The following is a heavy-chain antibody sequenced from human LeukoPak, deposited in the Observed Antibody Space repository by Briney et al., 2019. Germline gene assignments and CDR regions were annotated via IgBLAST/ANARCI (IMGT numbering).Heavy chain of an antibody. CDR1: GGSISSGGYY. CDR2: IYYSGST. D-gene: IGHD5-12*01. V-gene: IGHV4-31*03. J-gene: IGHJ4*02. CDR3: ARGNSGYEYGYYFDY. Sequence: PSETLSLTCTVSGGSISSGGYYWSWIRQHPGKGLEWIGYIYYSGSTYYNPSLKSRVTISVDTSKNQFSLKLSSVTAADTAVYYCARGNSGYEYGYYFDYWGQGTLVTVSS.